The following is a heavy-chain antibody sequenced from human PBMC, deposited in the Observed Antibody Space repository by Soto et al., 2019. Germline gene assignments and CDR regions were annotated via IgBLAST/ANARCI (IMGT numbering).Heavy chain of an antibody. Sequence: GGSLRLSCAASGFTFSSYGMHWVRQAPGKGLEWVAVIWYDGSNKYYADSVKGRFTISRDNSKNTLYLQMNSLRAEDTAVYYCARSIRFLEWPLDYWGQGTLVTVSS. D-gene: IGHD3-3*01. CDR2: IWYDGSNK. V-gene: IGHV3-33*01. CDR3: ARSIRFLEWPLDY. J-gene: IGHJ4*02. CDR1: GFTFSSYG.